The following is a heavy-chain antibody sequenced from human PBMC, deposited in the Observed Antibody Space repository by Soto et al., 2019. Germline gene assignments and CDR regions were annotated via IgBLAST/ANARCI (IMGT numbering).Heavy chain of an antibody. CDR3: AKECFGEGPVFDY. CDR2: ISGSGGSP. J-gene: IGHJ4*02. V-gene: IGHV3-23*01. CDR1: GFTFSGHT. Sequence: GGSLRLSCAASGFTFSGHTMSWVRQAPGKGLEWVSAISGSGGSPSYADSVQGRFTISRDNPKNTLYLQMNSLRAEDTAVYYCAKECFGEGPVFDYWGQGTLVTVSS. D-gene: IGHD3-10*01.